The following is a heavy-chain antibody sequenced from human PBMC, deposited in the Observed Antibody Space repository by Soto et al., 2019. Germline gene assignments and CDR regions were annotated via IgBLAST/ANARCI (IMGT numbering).Heavy chain of an antibody. Sequence: PSETLSLTCAVYGGSFSGYYWSWIRQPPGKGLEWVGEINHSGSTNYNPSLRSRVTISVDTSKNQFSLKLSSVTAADTAVYYCARIRKRTTMVRGQTHDSWGQGTLVTVSS. D-gene: IGHD3-10*01. V-gene: IGHV4-34*01. CDR1: GGSFSGYY. CDR2: INHSGST. CDR3: ARIRKRTTMVRGQTHDS. J-gene: IGHJ4*02.